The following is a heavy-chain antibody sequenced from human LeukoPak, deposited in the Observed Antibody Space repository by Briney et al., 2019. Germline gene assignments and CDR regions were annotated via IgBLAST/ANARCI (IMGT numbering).Heavy chain of an antibody. J-gene: IGHJ4*02. CDR1: GYTFSSYG. D-gene: IGHD6-19*01. CDR3: ARAGSSGWTGFDY. V-gene: IGHV1-18*01. Sequence: ASVKVSYKASGYTFSSYGISWVRQAPGQGLEWMGWISTYNGNTDYAQKLQGRVTMTTATSTSTAYMELRSLKSDDTAVYYCARAGSSGWTGFDYWGQGTLVTVSS. CDR2: ISTYNGNT.